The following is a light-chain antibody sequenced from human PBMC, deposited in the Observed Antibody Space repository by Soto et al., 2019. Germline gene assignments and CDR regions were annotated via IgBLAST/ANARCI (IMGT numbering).Light chain of an antibody. J-gene: IGLJ1*01. CDR2: EVS. CDR3: SSYTSSRLVV. V-gene: IGLV2-14*01. Sequence: QSALTQPASVSGSPGQSITISCTGTSRDVGGYNYVSWYQQHPGKAPKLMIYEVSNRPSGVSNRFSGSKSGNTASLTISGLQAEDEADYYCSSYTSSRLVVFGTGTKVTVL. CDR1: SRDVGGYNY.